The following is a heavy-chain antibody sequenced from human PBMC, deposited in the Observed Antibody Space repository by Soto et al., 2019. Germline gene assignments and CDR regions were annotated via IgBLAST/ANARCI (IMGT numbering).Heavy chain of an antibody. CDR2: IIPIFGTA. CDR1: GGTFSSYA. J-gene: IGHJ3*02. CDR3: AREKVGATPDAFDI. D-gene: IGHD1-26*01. V-gene: IGHV1-69*13. Sequence: SVKVSCKASGGTFSSYAISWVRQAPGQGLEWMGGIIPIFGTANYAQKFQGRVTITADESTSTAYMELSSLRYEDTAVYYCAREKVGATPDAFDIWGQGTMVTVSS.